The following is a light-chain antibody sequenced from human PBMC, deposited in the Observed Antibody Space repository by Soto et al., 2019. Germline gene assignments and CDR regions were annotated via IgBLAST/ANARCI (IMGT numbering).Light chain of an antibody. CDR3: SSSTDTDTLVI. CDR1: TSDVGRYKF. V-gene: IGLV2-14*01. J-gene: IGLJ2*01. Sequence: QSALTQPASVSGSPGQSITISCTGTTSDVGRYKFFSWYQQHPGKATKLLIYEVSNRPSGVSSRFSGSKSGNTASLTISGLQTEDEDTYYCSSSTDTDTLVIFGGGTKVTVL. CDR2: EVS.